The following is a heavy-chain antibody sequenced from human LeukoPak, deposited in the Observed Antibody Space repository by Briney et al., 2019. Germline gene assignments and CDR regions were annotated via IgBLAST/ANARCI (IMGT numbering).Heavy chain of an antibody. D-gene: IGHD4-11*01. J-gene: IGHJ4*02. V-gene: IGHV4-31*03. CDR3: ARAHSDYEDY. Sequence: PSETLSLTCTVSGGSFSSGGYYWIWIRQHPGKGLEWIGYIYQSGSTYYNPSLKSRVTISVDTSKNQFSLKLSSVTAADTAVYYCARAHSDYEDYWGQGTLVTVSS. CDR1: GGSFSSGGYY. CDR2: IYQSGST.